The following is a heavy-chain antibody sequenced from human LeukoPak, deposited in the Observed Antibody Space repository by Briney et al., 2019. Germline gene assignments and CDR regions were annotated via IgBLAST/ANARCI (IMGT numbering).Heavy chain of an antibody. V-gene: IGHV1-69*05. CDR2: IIPIFGTA. CDR1: GGILSSYA. D-gene: IGHD3-16*02. Sequence: SVNVSCMASGGILSSYAIRGVRQPRGQGRVWVGRIIPIFGTANYAQKFQGRVTITTDESTSTAYMELSSLRSEDTAVYYCARPRIARPSHYCFDYWGQGTLVTVSS. CDR3: ARPRIARPSHYCFDY. J-gene: IGHJ4*02.